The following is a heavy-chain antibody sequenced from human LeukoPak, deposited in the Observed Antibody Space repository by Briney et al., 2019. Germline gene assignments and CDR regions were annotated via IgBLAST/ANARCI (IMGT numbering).Heavy chain of an antibody. CDR2: IYYSGST. CDR3: ASSGYCSSTSCYTPSYYYYYGMDV. Sequence: SETLSLTCAVYGGSFSGYYWSWIRQPPGKGLEWIGSIYYSGSTYYNPSLKSRVTISVDTSKNQFSLKLSSVTAADTAVYYCASSGYCSSTSCYTPSYYYYYGMDVWGQGTTVTVSS. J-gene: IGHJ6*02. CDR1: GGSFSGYY. D-gene: IGHD2-2*02. V-gene: IGHV4-34*01.